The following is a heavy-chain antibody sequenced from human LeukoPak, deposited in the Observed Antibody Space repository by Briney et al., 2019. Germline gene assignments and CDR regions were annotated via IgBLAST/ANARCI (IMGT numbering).Heavy chain of an antibody. CDR3: ASERYASGNFDY. CDR1: GYIFSTYG. CDR2: INTGNGHT. J-gene: IGHJ4*02. D-gene: IGHD3-10*01. V-gene: IGHV1-3*04. Sequence: ASVKVSCKASGYIFSTYGMHWVRQAPGQGLEWMGWINTGNGHTEYSQNLQDRVTITRDTSAITVYMELSSLRSEDTAIYYRASERYASGNFDYWGQGTLVTVSS.